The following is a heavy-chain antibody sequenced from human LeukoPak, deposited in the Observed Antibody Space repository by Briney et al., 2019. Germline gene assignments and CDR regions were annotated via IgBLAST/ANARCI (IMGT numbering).Heavy chain of an antibody. CDR2: IYTSEST. V-gene: IGHV4-4*09. J-gene: IGHJ5*02. CDR3: ARHKFYASRNWFDP. Sequence: SETLSLTCTVSGGSISSYYWSWIRQPPGKGLEWIGYIYTSESTNYNPSLKSRVTISVDTSKNQFSLKLSSVTAADTAVYYCARHKFYASRNWFDPWGQGTLVTVSS. D-gene: IGHD2-2*01. CDR1: GGSISSYY.